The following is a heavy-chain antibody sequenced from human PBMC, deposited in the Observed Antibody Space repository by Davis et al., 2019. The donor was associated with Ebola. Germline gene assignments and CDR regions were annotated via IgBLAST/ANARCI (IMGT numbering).Heavy chain of an antibody. J-gene: IGHJ3*02. CDR1: GVTFSSDS. Sequence: AGTLTLTCAASGVTFSSDSKNWVRQAPGQGLEWVTAISGSGGSTYYADSVKGRFTISRDNAKNSLYLQMNSLRAEDTAVYYCARRGYGGYSGGAFDIWGQGTMVTVSS. CDR3: ARRGYGGYSGGAFDI. CDR2: ISGSGGST. D-gene: IGHD5-12*01. V-gene: IGHV3-21*04.